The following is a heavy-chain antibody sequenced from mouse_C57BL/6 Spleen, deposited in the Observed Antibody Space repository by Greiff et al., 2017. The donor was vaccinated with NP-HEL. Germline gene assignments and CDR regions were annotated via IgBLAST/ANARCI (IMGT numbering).Heavy chain of an antibody. CDR1: GYTFTSYW. J-gene: IGHJ4*01. CDR2: IHPNSGST. Sequence: QVQLQQPGAELVKPGASVKLSCKASGYTFTSYWMHWVKQRPGQGLEWIGMIHPNSGSTNYNEKFKSKATLTVDKSSSTAYMQLSSLTSEDSAVYYCARSAYGSSPYYYAMDYWGQGTSVTVSS. V-gene: IGHV1-64*01. CDR3: ARSAYGSSPYYYAMDY. D-gene: IGHD1-1*01.